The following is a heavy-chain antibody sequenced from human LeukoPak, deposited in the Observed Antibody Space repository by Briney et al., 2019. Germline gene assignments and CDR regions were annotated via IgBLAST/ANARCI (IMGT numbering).Heavy chain of an antibody. D-gene: IGHD2-15*01. CDR3: ASATLRCSGGSCYEMDV. J-gene: IGHJ6*04. CDR1: GYTFTSYG. CDR2: ISAYNGNT. Sequence: ASVKVSCKASGYTFTSYGINWVRQAPGQGLEWMGWISAYNGNTNYAQKLQGRVTMTTDTSTSTAYMELRSLRSDDTAVYYCASATLRCSGGSCYEMDVWGKGTTVTVSS. V-gene: IGHV1-18*01.